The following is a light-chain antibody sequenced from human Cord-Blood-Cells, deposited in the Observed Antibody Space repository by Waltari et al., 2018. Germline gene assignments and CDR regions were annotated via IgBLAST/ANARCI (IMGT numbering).Light chain of an antibody. Sequence: EIVLTQSPATLSLSPGERATLSCGASQSVSSGYLAWYQQKPGLAPRLLIYDSSSRATGIPDRFSGSGSGTDFTLNISRLEPEDFAVYYCQQYGSSPTFGQGTKVEIK. CDR1: QSVSSGY. CDR3: QQYGSSPT. J-gene: IGKJ1*01. CDR2: DSS. V-gene: IGKV3D-20*01.